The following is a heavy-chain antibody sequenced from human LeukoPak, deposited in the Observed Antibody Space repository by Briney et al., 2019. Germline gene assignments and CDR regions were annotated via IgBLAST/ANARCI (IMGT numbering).Heavy chain of an antibody. CDR1: GYSFTSYW. CDR2: IYPGDSDT. D-gene: IGHD3-10*01. CDR3: ATSPVITPDYFDY. J-gene: IGHJ4*02. V-gene: IGHV5-51*01. Sequence: GESLKISCKGSGYSFTSYWIGWGRQMPGKGLEGMGIIYPGDSDTRYSPSFQGQVTISADKSISTAYLQWSSLKASDTAMYYCATSPVITPDYFDYWGQGTLVTVSS.